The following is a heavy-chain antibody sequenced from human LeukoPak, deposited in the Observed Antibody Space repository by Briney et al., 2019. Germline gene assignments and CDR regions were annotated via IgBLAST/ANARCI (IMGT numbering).Heavy chain of an antibody. CDR2: INPNSGGT. CDR3: ARDYDSSGYCDY. J-gene: IGHJ4*02. Sequence: GASVKVSCKASGYTFTGYYMHWVRQAPGQGLEWMGWINPNSGGTNYAQKFQGWVTMTRDTSISTTYMELSRLRSDDTAVYYCARDYDSSGYCDYWGQGTLVTVSS. D-gene: IGHD3-22*01. CDR1: GYTFTGYY. V-gene: IGHV1-2*04.